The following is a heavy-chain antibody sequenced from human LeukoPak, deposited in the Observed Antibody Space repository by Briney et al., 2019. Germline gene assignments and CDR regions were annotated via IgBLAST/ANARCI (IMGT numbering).Heavy chain of an antibody. J-gene: IGHJ4*02. Sequence: SETLSLTCAVYGGPFSGYYWSWIRQPPGKGLEWIGEINHSGSTNYNPSLKSRVTISVDTSKNQFSLKLSSVTAADTAVYYCARGVPAPDYWGQGTLVTVSS. V-gene: IGHV4-34*01. CDR2: INHSGST. CDR1: GGPFSGYY. D-gene: IGHD4/OR15-4a*01. CDR3: ARGVPAPDY.